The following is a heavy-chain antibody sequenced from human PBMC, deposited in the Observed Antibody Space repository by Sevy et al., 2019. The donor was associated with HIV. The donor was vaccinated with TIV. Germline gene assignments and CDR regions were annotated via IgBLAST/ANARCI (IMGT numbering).Heavy chain of an antibody. Sequence: SETLSLTCAVYGGSFSGYYWSWIRQPPGKGLEWIGEINHSGSTNYNPSLKSRVTISVDTSKNQFSLKLSSVTAADTAVYYCARRHDFWSGYSIDYWGQRTLVTVSS. D-gene: IGHD3-3*01. CDR2: INHSGST. J-gene: IGHJ4*02. CDR1: GGSFSGYY. CDR3: ARRHDFWSGYSIDY. V-gene: IGHV4-34*01.